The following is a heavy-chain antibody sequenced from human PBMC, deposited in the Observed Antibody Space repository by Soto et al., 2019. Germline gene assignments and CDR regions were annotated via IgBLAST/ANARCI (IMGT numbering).Heavy chain of an antibody. CDR2: IDPSDSYT. V-gene: IGHV5-10-1*01. D-gene: IGHD3-16*01. J-gene: IGHJ6*02. CDR3: ARLEVLATLRGGYYYGMDV. Sequence: PGESLKISCKGSGYSFTSYWIDWVRQMPGKGLEWMGRIDPSDSYTNYSPSFQGHVTISADKSISTAYLQWSSLKASDTAMYYCARLEVLATLRGGYYYGMDVWGQGTTVTVSS. CDR1: GYSFTSYW.